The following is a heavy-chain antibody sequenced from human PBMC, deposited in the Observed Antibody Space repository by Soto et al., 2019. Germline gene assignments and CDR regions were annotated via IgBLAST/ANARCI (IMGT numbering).Heavy chain of an antibody. J-gene: IGHJ5*02. CDR1: GFTFSSYW. Sequence: GGSLRLSCAAAGFTFSSYWMSWVRQAPGKGLEWVANIKQDGSEKYYVDSVKGRFTISRDNAKNSLYLQMNSLRAEDTAVYYCARRLLWFRERFSHRFDPWGQAPLVTVPS. CDR3: ARRLLWFRERFSHRFDP. CDR2: IKQDGSEK. V-gene: IGHV3-7*01. D-gene: IGHD3-10*01.